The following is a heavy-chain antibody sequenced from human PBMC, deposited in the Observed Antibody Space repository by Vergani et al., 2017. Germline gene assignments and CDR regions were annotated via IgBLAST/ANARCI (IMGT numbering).Heavy chain of an antibody. Sequence: QVQLVESGGGVVQPGRSLRLSCAASGFTFNQYGMHWVRQAPGKGLEWVAVTWYDGNNKQYADSVKGRFTISRDNSKNTLYLQMNSLRAEDTAVYSCAKVDIVAVPAASFDYWGQGTLVTVSS. CDR2: TWYDGNNK. J-gene: IGHJ4*02. CDR1: GFTFNQYG. D-gene: IGHD2-2*01. V-gene: IGHV3-33*06. CDR3: AKVDIVAVPAASFDY.